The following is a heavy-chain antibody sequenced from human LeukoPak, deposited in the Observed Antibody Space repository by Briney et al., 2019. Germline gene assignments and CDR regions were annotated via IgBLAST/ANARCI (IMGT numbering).Heavy chain of an antibody. V-gene: IGHV3-23*01. CDR2: ISGSGGST. Sequence: GGSLRLSCGASGFTFSSYAMSWVRQAPGEGLEWVSAISGSGGSTYYANSVKGRFTISRDNSKNMLYLQMNSLRAEDTAVYYCARRLLTGYYEFWGQGTLVTVSS. J-gene: IGHJ4*02. D-gene: IGHD3-9*01. CDR1: GFTFSSYA. CDR3: ARRLLTGYYEF.